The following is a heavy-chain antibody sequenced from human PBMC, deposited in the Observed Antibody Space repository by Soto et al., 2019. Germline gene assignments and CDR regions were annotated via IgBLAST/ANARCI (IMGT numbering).Heavy chain of an antibody. D-gene: IGHD2-15*01. J-gene: IGHJ6*02. CDR3: ARGRNCSGGSCAGMDV. CDR2: INHSGST. Sequence: SETLSLACTVSGGSIGSYYWSWIRQPPGKGLEWIGEINHSGSTNYNPSLKSRVTISVDKSKNQFSLKLSAVTAADTAVNYCARGRNCSGGSCAGMDVWGQGTTVTVSS. CDR1: GGSIGSYY. V-gene: IGHV4-34*01.